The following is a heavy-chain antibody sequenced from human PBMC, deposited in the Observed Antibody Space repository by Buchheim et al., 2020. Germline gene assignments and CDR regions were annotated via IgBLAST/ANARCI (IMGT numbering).Heavy chain of an antibody. V-gene: IGHV3-33*01. CDR3: MRDEKFYVFNI. J-gene: IGHJ3*02. CDR1: GFSLSNYG. Sequence: QVQLVESGGGVVQPGRSLRLSCEASGFSLSNYGMHWVRQAPGKGLEWVADIWSDGINRYYIDSVKGRFTISRDNAKNTVYLEMDSLRVEDTAVYYCMRDEKFYVFNIWGQGT. CDR2: IWSDGINR.